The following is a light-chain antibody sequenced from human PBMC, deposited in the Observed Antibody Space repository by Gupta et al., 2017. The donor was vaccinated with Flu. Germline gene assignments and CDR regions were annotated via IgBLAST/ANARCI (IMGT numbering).Light chain of an antibody. V-gene: IGLV3-1*01. Sequence: SPGQAATIICSGDKWGEKYVSWYQQKQGKSPVVVSYDDNKRPSGIPERVYGSNYGKTANMNITGTQAMEDAYYYCLEWDRRNDVFASGTKVTVL. J-gene: IGLJ1*01. CDR1: KWGEKY. CDR3: LEWDRRNDV. CDR2: DDN.